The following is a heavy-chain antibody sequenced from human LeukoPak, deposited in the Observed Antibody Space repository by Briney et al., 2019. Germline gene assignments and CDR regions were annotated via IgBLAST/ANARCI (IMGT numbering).Heavy chain of an antibody. CDR2: INPNRGGT. CDR3: ARAGQLNPLDY. CDR1: GYTFTGYY. J-gene: IGHJ4*02. V-gene: IGHV1-2*02. D-gene: IGHD2-2*01. Sequence: ASVKVSCKASGYTFTGYYMHWVRQAPGQGLEWMGWINPNRGGTNYAQKFQGRVTMTRDTSISTAYMELSRLRSDDTAVYYCARAGQLNPLDYWGQGTLVTVSS.